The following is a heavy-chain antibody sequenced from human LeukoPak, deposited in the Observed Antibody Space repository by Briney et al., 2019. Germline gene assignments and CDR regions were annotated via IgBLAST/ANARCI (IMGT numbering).Heavy chain of an antibody. Sequence: GGSLRLSCAASGFTFSSYAMHWVRQAPGRGLEWVAVISYDGSNKYYADSVKGRFTISRDNSKNTLYLQMNSLRAEDTAVYYCARALTAMVKEYDYWGQGTLVTVSS. CDR3: ARALTAMVKEYDY. CDR2: ISYDGSNK. J-gene: IGHJ4*02. D-gene: IGHD5-18*01. V-gene: IGHV3-30*04. CDR1: GFTFSSYA.